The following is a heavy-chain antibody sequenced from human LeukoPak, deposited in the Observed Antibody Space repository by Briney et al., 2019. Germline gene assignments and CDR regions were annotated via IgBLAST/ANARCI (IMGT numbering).Heavy chain of an antibody. Sequence: SETLSLTCAVYGGSFSGYYWSWIRQPPGKGLEWIGEINHSGSTNYNPSLKSRVTISVDTSKNQFSLKLSSVSAADTAVYYCARYSGMGYSPGTYSNSWGQGTRVTVSS. V-gene: IGHV4-34*01. CDR1: GGSFSGYY. J-gene: IGHJ4*02. CDR3: ARYSGMGYSPGTYSNS. CDR2: INHSGST. D-gene: IGHD1-26*01.